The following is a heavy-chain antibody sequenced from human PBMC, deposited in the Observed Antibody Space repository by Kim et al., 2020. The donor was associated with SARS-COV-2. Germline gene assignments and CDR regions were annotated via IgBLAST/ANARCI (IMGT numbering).Heavy chain of an antibody. Sequence: GGSLRLSYAASGFTFRSYSMNWVRRAPGKGLEWVSVITSNGSNEYYADSVKGRFTISRDNAKNRLYLQMNSLRADDTAVYYCARGRDRVDWVSHWDYDY. V-gene: IGHV3-21*01. J-gene: IGHJ4*01. D-gene: IGHD3-3*01. CDR3: ARGRDRVDWVSHWDYDY. CDR2: ITSNGSNE. CDR1: GFTFRSYS.